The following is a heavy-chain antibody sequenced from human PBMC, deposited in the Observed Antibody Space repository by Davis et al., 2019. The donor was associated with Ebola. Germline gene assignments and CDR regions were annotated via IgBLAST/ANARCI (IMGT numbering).Heavy chain of an antibody. CDR2: IDPSDSYT. CDR1: GYSFTSYW. D-gene: IGHD2-2*02. Sequence: GESLKISCKGSGYSFTSYWIGWVRQMPGKGLEWMGRIDPSDSYTNYSPSFQGHVTISADKSISTAYLQWSSLKASDTAMYYCARLGVVVVPAAIFHLGWFDPWGQGTLVTVSS. CDR3: ARLGVVVVPAAIFHLGWFDP. V-gene: IGHV5-10-1*01. J-gene: IGHJ5*02.